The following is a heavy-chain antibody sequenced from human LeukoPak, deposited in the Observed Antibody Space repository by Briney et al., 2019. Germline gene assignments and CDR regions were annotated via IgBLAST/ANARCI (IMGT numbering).Heavy chain of an antibody. D-gene: IGHD2-21*01. V-gene: IGHV4-30-4*08. CDR3: ARDTILFRWFDP. J-gene: IGHJ5*02. CDR1: GGSISSGDYY. CDR2: IYYSGST. Sequence: SETLPLTCTVSGGSISSGDYYWSWIRQPPWKGLEWIGYIYYSGSTYYNPSLKSRVTISVDTSKNQFSLKLSSVTAADTAVYYCARDTILFRWFDPWGQGTLVTVSS.